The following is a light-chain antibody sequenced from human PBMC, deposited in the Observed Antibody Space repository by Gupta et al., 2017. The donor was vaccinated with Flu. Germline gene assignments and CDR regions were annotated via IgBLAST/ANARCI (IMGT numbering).Light chain of an antibody. J-gene: IGKJ2*01. CDR1: QSVLYSSNNKNY. CDR2: WAS. V-gene: IGKV4-1*01. CDR3: QQYYSTPPYT. Sequence: LGERATINCKSSQSVLYSSNNKNYLAWYQQKPGQPPKLLIYWASTRESGVPDRFSGSGSGTDFTLTISSLQAEDVAVYYCQQYYSTPPYTFGQGTKLEIK.